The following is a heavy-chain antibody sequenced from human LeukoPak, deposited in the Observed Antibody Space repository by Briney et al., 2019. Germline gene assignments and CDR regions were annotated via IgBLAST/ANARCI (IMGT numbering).Heavy chain of an antibody. Sequence: SESLSLTCAVSGYSISSGAYWGWIRQPPGKGLQWIGCIYHDGSTYYNPSLKSRVTISVDTSKNQFSLKLSSVTATDTAVYYRVRDPPDYWGQGTLVTVSS. J-gene: IGHJ4*02. V-gene: IGHV4-38-2*02. CDR2: IYHDGST. CDR3: VRDPPDY. CDR1: GYSISSGAY.